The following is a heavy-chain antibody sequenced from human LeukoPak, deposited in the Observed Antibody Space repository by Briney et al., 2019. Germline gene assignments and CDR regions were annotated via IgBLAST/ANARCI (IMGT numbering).Heavy chain of an antibody. CDR1: GFTFSSYS. CDR2: IVRTSYTI. V-gene: IGHV3-48*04. J-gene: IGHJ4*02. CDR3: ARLSGDYNLDY. D-gene: IGHD4-17*01. Sequence: GGSLRLSCEASGFTFSSYSMNWVRQAPGKGLEWVSYIVRTSYTITYADSVKGRFTISRDNAKNSLFLQMNSLRAEDTAVYYCARLSGDYNLDYWGQGTLVTVSS.